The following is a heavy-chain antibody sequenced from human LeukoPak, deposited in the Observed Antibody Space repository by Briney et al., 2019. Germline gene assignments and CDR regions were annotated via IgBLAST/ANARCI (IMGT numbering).Heavy chain of an antibody. Sequence: GGSLRLSCAASGFTFSSYSMNWVRQAPGKGLEWVSSISSSSYIYYADSVKGRFTISRDNAKNSLYLQMNSLRAEDTAAYYCARDRYSSWYAFDIWGQGTMVTVSS. CDR2: ISSSSYI. D-gene: IGHD6-13*01. CDR3: ARDRYSSWYAFDI. CDR1: GFTFSSYS. J-gene: IGHJ3*02. V-gene: IGHV3-21*01.